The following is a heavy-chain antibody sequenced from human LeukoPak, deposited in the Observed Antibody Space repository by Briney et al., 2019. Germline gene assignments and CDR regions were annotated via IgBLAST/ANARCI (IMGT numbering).Heavy chain of an antibody. Sequence: SETLSLTCTVSGGSISSYYWSWIRQPPGKGLEWIGYIYYSGSTNYNPSLKSRVTISVDTSKNQFSLKLSSVTAADTAVYYCARQTTMVRGVINAFDIWGQGTMVTVSS. J-gene: IGHJ3*02. CDR1: GGSISSYY. D-gene: IGHD3-10*01. CDR3: ARQTTMVRGVINAFDI. V-gene: IGHV4-59*01. CDR2: IYYSGST.